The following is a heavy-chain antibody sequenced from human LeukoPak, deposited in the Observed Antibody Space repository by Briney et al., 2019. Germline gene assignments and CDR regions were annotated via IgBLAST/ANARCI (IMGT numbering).Heavy chain of an antibody. D-gene: IGHD3-22*01. J-gene: IGHJ4*02. Sequence: ASVKVSCKVSGYTLTELSTHWVRQAPGKGLEWRGGFDPEDGETIYAQKFQGRVTMTEDTSTDTAYMELSSLRSEDTAVYYCATPSSGYPYYFDYWGQGTLVTVSS. CDR2: FDPEDGET. CDR1: GYTLTELS. CDR3: ATPSSGYPYYFDY. V-gene: IGHV1-24*01.